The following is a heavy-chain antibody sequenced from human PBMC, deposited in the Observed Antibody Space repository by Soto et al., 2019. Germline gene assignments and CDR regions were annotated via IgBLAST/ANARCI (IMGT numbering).Heavy chain of an antibody. CDR3: AKDMYYDYVWGTSAAAEKAFDV. V-gene: IGHV3-23*01. J-gene: IGHJ3*01. Sequence: EVQLLESGGGSVQPGGSLRLSCAASGFTFSSYAMSWVRQAPGRGLEWVSGSNHNSGNTYYADSVKGRFTISRDNSKDTLYLQMNSLRAEDTAIYYCAKDMYYDYVWGTSAAAEKAFDVWGQGTVVTVSS. CDR1: GFTFSSYA. D-gene: IGHD3-16*01. CDR2: SNHNSGNT.